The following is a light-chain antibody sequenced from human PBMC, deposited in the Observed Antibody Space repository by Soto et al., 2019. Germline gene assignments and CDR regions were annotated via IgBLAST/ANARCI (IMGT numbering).Light chain of an antibody. J-gene: IGKJ2*01. CDR1: QSVSISY. Sequence: EIVLTQSPGTLSLSPGERATLSCRASQSVSISYSAWYQQKPGQAPSLLIYGASSRATGIPDRFSGSGSGTEFTLTISRLEPEDFAVYYCQQYGSSPRTFGQGTKLEIK. CDR3: QQYGSSPRT. V-gene: IGKV3-20*01. CDR2: GAS.